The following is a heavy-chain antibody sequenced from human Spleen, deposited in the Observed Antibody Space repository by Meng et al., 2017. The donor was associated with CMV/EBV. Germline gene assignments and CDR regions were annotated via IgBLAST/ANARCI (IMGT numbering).Heavy chain of an antibody. D-gene: IGHD1-26*01. CDR2: IANNGGSA. J-gene: IGHJ4*02. Sequence: GLALRSSWVHWVGQAPGKGLEWISRIANNGGSADYADSVRGRFTISRDDAKNTLYFQMNSLRVEDTAVYYCTRGLEEFLGWEMGYWGQGTLVTVSS. CDR1: GLALRSSW. V-gene: IGHV3-74*01. CDR3: TRGLEEFLGWEMGY.